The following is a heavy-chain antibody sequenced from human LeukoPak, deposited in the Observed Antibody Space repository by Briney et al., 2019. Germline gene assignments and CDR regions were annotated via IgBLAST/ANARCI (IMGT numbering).Heavy chain of an antibody. CDR3: ARAPTVTSYFDY. V-gene: IGHV4-31*03. D-gene: IGHD4-17*01. J-gene: IGHJ4*02. CDR2: IYYSGST. Sequence: SETLSLTCTVSGGSISSGGYYWSWIRQHPGKGLEWIGYIYYSGSTYYNPSLKGRVTISVDTSKNQFSLKLSSVTAADTAVYYCARAPTVTSYFDYWGQGTLVTVSS. CDR1: GGSISSGGYY.